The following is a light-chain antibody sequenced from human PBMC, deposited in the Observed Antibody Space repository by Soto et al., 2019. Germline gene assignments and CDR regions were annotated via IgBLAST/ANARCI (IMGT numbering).Light chain of an antibody. Sequence: IVMTQSPATLSVSPLEIVTLSCMASQSAISNLAWYQQKPGQAPRLLIYDASNRATGIPPRFSGSGSGTDFTLTISSLRPEDSAAYYCLQDYNYPFTFGQGTKVDIK. CDR3: LQDYNYPFT. V-gene: IGKV3D-15*01. J-gene: IGKJ2*01. CDR2: DAS. CDR1: QSAISN.